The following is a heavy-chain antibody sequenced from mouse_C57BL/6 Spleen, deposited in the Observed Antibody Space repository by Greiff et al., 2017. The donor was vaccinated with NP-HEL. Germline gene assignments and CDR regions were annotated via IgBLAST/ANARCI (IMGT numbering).Heavy chain of an antibody. CDR3: ARKGYYGSSGYFDY. V-gene: IGHV3-6*01. J-gene: IGHJ2*01. D-gene: IGHD1-1*01. CDR1: GYSFTSGYS. CDR2: ISYDGSN. Sequence: EVKLQESGPGLVKPSQSLSLTCSVTGYSFTSGYSWNWIRQFPGTKLGWMGYISYDGSNNYNPSLKNRIAITRDTSKNQFFLKLNSVTTEDTATYYCARKGYYGSSGYFDYWGQGTTLTVSS.